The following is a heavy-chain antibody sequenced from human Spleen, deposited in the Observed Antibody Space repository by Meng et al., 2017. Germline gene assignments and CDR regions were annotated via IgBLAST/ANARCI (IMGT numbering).Heavy chain of an antibody. J-gene: IGHJ3*02. CDR1: GFTFSTHA. Sequence: GGSLRLSCAASGFTFSTHAMHWVRQAPGKGLEWVAVILYDGNNKYYADSVKGRFTISRDNSKNTLYLQMNSLKTADTAVYYCARAVRIRGDAFDIWGQGTMVTVSS. D-gene: IGHD2/OR15-2a*01. V-gene: IGHV3-30*07. CDR2: ILYDGNNK. CDR3: ARAVRIRGDAFDI.